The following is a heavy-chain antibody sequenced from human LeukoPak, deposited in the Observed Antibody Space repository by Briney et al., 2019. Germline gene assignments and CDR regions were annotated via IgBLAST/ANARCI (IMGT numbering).Heavy chain of an antibody. V-gene: IGHV4-39*01. CDR2: IYYSGST. J-gene: IGHJ2*01. CDR1: GGSISSSSYY. D-gene: IGHD3/OR15-3a*01. CDR3: ARRDWGARYFDL. Sequence: SETLSLTCTVSGGSISSSSYYWGWIRQPPGKGLEWIGSIYYSGSTYYNPSLKSRVTISVDTSKNQFSLKLSSVTAADTAVYYCARRDWGARYFDLWGRGTLVTVSS.